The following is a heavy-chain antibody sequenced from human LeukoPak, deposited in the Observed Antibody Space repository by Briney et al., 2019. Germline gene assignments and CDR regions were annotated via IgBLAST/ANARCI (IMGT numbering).Heavy chain of an antibody. CDR3: AKDLRYSGSPRAFDF. Sequence: GGSLRLSCAASGFTFSSYSMNWVRQAPGKGLEWVSSISSSSSYIYYADSVKGRFTISRDNAKNSLYLQMNSLRVEDTAVYYCAKDLRYSGSPRAFDFWGQGTMVTVSS. J-gene: IGHJ3*01. CDR1: GFTFSSYS. D-gene: IGHD1-26*01. V-gene: IGHV3-21*01. CDR2: ISSSSSYI.